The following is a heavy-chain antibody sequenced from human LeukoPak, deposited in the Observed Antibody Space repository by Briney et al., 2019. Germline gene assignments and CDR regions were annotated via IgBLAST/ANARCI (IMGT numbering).Heavy chain of an antibody. CDR3: ARDLGSGTPLDC. CDR2: IIPILGIA. D-gene: IGHD1-7*01. V-gene: IGHV1-69*04. CDR1: GGTFSSYA. Sequence: GASVKVSCKASGGTFSSYAISWVRQAPGQGLEWMGRIIPILGIANYAQKFQGRVTITADKSTSTAYMVLSSLRSEDTAVYYCARDLGSGTPLDCRGQGTLVTVSS. J-gene: IGHJ4*02.